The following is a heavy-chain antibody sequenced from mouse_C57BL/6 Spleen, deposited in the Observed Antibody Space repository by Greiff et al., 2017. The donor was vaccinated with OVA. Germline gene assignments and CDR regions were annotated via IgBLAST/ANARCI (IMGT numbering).Heavy chain of an antibody. CDR2: IHPNSGST. CDR3: ARAGECYAMDY. Sequence: VQLQQPGAELVKPGASVKLSCKASGYTFTSYWMHWVKQRPGQGLEWIGMIHPNSGSTNYNEKFKSKATLTVDKSSSTAYMQLSSLTSEDSAVYCCARAGECYAMDYWGQGTSVTVSS. V-gene: IGHV1-64*01. J-gene: IGHJ4*01. CDR1: GYTFTSYW.